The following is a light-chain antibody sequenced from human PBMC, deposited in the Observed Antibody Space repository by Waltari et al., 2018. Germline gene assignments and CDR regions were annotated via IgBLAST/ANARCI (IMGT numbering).Light chain of an antibody. CDR2: DAS. J-gene: IGKJ3*01. CDR1: QSVSTS. CDR3: QQRSNWPPS. V-gene: IGKV3-11*01. Sequence: EIVLTQSPATLSLSPGERATLSCRASQSVSTSLAWYQQKPGQAPRLLIFDASHRATGVPARFSGGGSGTDFTLTISSLEPGDFAVYYCQQRSNWPPSFGPGTKVDIK.